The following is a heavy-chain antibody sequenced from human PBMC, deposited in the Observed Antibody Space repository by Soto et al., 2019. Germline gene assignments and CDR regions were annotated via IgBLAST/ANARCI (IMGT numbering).Heavy chain of an antibody. V-gene: IGHV3-48*02. Sequence: GGSLRLSCAASGFTFSSYSMNWVRQAPGKGLEWVSYISSSSSTIYYADSVKGRFTISRDNAKNSLYLQMNSLRDEDTAVYYCARVLPLVGATTHYYYYYGMDVWGQGTTVTVSS. J-gene: IGHJ6*02. CDR3: ARVLPLVGATTHYYYYYGMDV. CDR1: GFTFSSYS. CDR2: ISSSSSTI. D-gene: IGHD1-26*01.